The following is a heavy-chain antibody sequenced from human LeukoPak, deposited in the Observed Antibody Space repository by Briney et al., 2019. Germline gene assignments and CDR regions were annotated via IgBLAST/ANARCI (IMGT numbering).Heavy chain of an antibody. CDR1: GFTFSSYA. CDR2: ISGSGGSA. J-gene: IGHJ4*02. Sequence: GGSLRLSCAASGFTFSSYAMSWVRQAPGKGLEWVSAISGSGGSAYYADSVKGRFTISRDNSKNTLYLQMNSLRAEDTAVYYCAKAQSFELYYFDYWGQGTLVTVSS. D-gene: IGHD2-15*01. V-gene: IGHV3-23*01. CDR3: AKAQSFELYYFDY.